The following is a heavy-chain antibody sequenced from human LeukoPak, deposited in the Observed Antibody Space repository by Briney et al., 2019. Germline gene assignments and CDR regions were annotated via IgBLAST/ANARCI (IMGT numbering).Heavy chain of an antibody. CDR3: ARDPNWNREKDMDV. Sequence: GGSLRLSCAASGFTFSSYWMSWVRQAPGKGLEWVANIRQDGSEKYYVDSVRGRFTISRDNATNSLYLQMNSLRAEDTAVYYCARDPNWNREKDMDVWGKGTTVTVSS. CDR2: IRQDGSEK. CDR1: GFTFSSYW. J-gene: IGHJ6*03. D-gene: IGHD1-1*01. V-gene: IGHV3-7*01.